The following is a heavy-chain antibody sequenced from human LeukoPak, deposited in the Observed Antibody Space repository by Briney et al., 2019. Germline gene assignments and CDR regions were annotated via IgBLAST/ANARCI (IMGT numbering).Heavy chain of an antibody. CDR2: IFSGGGT. CDR3: ARGFGSGYAPFDY. Sequence: PGGSLRLSCAASGFTFSSNYMSWVRQAPGKGLEWVSVIFSGGGTYYADSVKGRFTISRDNSKNTLDLQMNSLRAEDTAVYYCARGFGSGYAPFDYWGQGTLVTVFS. CDR1: GFTFSSNY. D-gene: IGHD5-12*01. J-gene: IGHJ4*02. V-gene: IGHV3-53*01.